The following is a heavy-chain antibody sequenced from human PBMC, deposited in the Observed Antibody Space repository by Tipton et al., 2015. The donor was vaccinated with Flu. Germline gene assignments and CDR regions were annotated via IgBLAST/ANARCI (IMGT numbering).Heavy chain of an antibody. Sequence: SLRLSCAASGFTFDDYALHWVRQVPGKGLEWVVVIWHDGSKQYYADSVKGRFTISRDNAKNSLFLQMNSLRAEDTAVYYCARDEVRDSYWGQGTLVTVSS. D-gene: IGHD1-1*01. J-gene: IGHJ4*02. CDR2: IWHDGSKQ. CDR1: GFTFDDYA. CDR3: ARDEVRDSY. V-gene: IGHV3-33*08.